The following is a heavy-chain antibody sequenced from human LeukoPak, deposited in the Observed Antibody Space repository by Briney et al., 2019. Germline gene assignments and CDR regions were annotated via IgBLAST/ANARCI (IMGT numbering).Heavy chain of an antibody. D-gene: IGHD6-13*01. CDR1: GFTFSDYI. Sequence: GGSLRLSCAASGFTFSDYILDWVRQAPGKGLEWVSYISSSVSTIYYADSVKGRFTISRDNAKNSLYLQMNSLRAEDTAVYYCARGRESSSWYSGEYYYYGMDVWGQGTTVTVSS. J-gene: IGHJ6*02. V-gene: IGHV3-11*01. CDR3: ARGRESSSWYSGEYYYYGMDV. CDR2: ISSSVSTI.